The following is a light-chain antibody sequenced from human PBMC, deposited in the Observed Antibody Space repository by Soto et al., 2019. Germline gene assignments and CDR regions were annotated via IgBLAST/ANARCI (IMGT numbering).Light chain of an antibody. J-gene: IGKJ1*01. CDR2: GAS. Sequence: EIVLTQSPGTLSLSPGERATLSCRASQSVSNNYLAWYQQKPGQAPRLVIYGASNRATGIPDRFSGSGSGTDFTLTISRLEPEDFALYYCQQYGSSGTFGQGTKVEIK. V-gene: IGKV3-20*01. CDR3: QQYGSSGT. CDR1: QSVSNNY.